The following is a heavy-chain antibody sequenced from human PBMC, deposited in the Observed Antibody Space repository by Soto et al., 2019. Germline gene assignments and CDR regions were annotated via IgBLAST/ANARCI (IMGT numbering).Heavy chain of an antibody. Sequence: QVQLQESGPGLLRPAETLSLTCTVSGASFSGDYWSWIRQPPGKGLEWIGYVFYSGSTNYNPSLKSRVNISVATSKNLFSLKLSSVTAADTAVYFCARGGGYYDYAFDMWGQGTMVTVSS. CDR3: ARGGGYYDYAFDM. CDR2: VFYSGST. CDR1: GASFSGDY. D-gene: IGHD3-10*01. V-gene: IGHV4-59*01. J-gene: IGHJ3*02.